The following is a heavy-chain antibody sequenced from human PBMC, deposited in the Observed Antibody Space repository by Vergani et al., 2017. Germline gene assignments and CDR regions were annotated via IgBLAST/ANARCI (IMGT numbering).Heavy chain of an antibody. J-gene: IGHJ4*02. CDR3: AREDYDSSGYYS. D-gene: IGHD3-22*01. CDR1: GGSFSGYY. CDR2: INHSGST. Sequence: QVQLQQWGAGLLKPSETLSLTCAVYGGSFSGYYWSWIRQPPGKGLEWIGEINHSGSTNYNPSLKSRVTISLDTSTNQFSLKLSSVTAADTAVYYCAREDYDSSGYYSWGQGTLVTVSS. V-gene: IGHV4-34*02.